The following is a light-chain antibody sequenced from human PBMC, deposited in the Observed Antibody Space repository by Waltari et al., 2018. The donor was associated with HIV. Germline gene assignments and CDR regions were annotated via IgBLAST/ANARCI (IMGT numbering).Light chain of an antibody. J-gene: IGLJ1*01. CDR2: EVT. V-gene: IGLV2-23*02. CDR1: SSNVGSDDL. Sequence: QSALTQPASVSGSPGQSITISCTGTSSNVGSDDLISWYQQHPGEAPKLIIYEVTKRPSGVPNRCSGSKSGNTASLTISGLQAEDEADYYCCSCPRSGIRYVFGTGTKVTVL. CDR3: CSCPRSGIRYV.